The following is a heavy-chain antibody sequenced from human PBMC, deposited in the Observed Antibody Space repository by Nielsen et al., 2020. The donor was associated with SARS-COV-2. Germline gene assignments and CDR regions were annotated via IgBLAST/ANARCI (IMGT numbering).Heavy chain of an antibody. V-gene: IGHV3-23*01. J-gene: IGHJ5*02. CDR2: ISGSGGST. CDR1: GFTFSSYA. Sequence: GESLKISCAASGFTFSSYAMSWVRQAPGKGLEWVSAISGSGGSTYYADSVKGRFTISRDNSKNTLYLQMTSLRAEDTAVYYCAKDHNEDYYGSGRARWFDPWGQGTLVTVSS. D-gene: IGHD3-10*01. CDR3: AKDHNEDYYGSGRARWFDP.